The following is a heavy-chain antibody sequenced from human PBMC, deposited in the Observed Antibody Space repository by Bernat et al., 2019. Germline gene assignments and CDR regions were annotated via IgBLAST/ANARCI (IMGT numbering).Heavy chain of an antibody. V-gene: IGHV5-10-1*03. CDR1: GYSFTSYW. CDR2: IDPSDSYT. CDR3: ARGRYFDWLPNHNWFDP. J-gene: IGHJ5*02. Sequence: EVQLVQSGAEVKKPGESLRISCKGSGYSFTSYWISWVRQMPGKGLEWMGRIDPSDSYTNYSPSFQGHVTISADKSISTAYLQWSSLKASDTAMHYCARGRYFDWLPNHNWFDPWGQGTLVTVSS. D-gene: IGHD3-9*01.